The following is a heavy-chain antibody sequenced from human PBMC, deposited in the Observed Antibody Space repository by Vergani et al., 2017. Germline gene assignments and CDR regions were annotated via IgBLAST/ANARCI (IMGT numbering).Heavy chain of an antibody. CDR1: GGTFSSYA. Sequence: QVQLVQSGAEVKKPGSSVKVSCKASGGTFSSYAISWVRQAPGQGPEWMGGIIPIFGTANYAQKFQGRVTITADESPSTAYMELSSLRSEDTAVYYCATSYGSGSYYRDDHNWFDPWGQGTLVTVSS. D-gene: IGHD3-10*01. CDR2: IIPIFGTA. J-gene: IGHJ5*02. V-gene: IGHV1-69*01. CDR3: ATSYGSGSYYRDDHNWFDP.